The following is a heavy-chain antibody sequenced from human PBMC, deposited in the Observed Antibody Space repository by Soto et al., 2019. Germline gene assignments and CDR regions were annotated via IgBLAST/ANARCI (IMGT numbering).Heavy chain of an antibody. Sequence: SETLSLTCTVSGGSISSYYWSWIRQPPGKGLEWIGYIYYSGSTNYNPSLKSRVTISVDTSKNQFSLKLSSVTAADTAVYYCARGKISSSWYKWQQTNWFDPWGQGTLVTVSS. V-gene: IGHV4-59*01. CDR2: IYYSGST. D-gene: IGHD6-13*01. J-gene: IGHJ5*02. CDR3: ARGKISSSWYKWQQTNWFDP. CDR1: GGSISSYY.